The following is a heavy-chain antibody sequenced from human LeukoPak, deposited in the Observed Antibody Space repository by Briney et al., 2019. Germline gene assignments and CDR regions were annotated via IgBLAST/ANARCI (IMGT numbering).Heavy chain of an antibody. D-gene: IGHD6-19*01. V-gene: IGHV4-34*01. CDR2: INHSGST. CDR1: GGSFSGYY. Sequence: SETLSLTRAVYGGSFSGYYWSWIRQPPGKGLEWIGEINHSGSTNYNPSLKSRVTISVDTSKNQFSLKLSSVSAADTAVYYCARGGGSSGWVDYWGQGTLVTVSS. J-gene: IGHJ4*02. CDR3: ARGGGSSGWVDY.